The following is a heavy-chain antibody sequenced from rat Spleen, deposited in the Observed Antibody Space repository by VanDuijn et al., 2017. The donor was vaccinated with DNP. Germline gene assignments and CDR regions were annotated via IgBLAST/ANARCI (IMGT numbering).Heavy chain of an antibody. J-gene: IGHJ2*01. Sequence: EVQLQESGSGLVKPSQSLSLTCSVTGYSITINYWGWIRTFPGNKLEYIGHISYSGSTNYNPSLKSRLSITRDTSKNHFFLHLNSVTTEDTATYYCARWTRYFDYWGQGVMVTVSS. V-gene: IGHV3-1*01. D-gene: IGHD1-7*01. CDR2: ISYSGST. CDR3: ARWTRYFDY. CDR1: GYSITINY.